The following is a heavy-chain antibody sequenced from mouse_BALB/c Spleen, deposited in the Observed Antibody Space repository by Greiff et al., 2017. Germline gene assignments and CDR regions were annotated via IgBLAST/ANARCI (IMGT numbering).Heavy chain of an antibody. CDR2: ISSGSSTI. D-gene: IGHD2-14*01. V-gene: IGHV5-17*02. J-gene: IGHJ4*01. Sequence: EVQVVESGGGLVQPGGSRKLSCAASGFTFSSFGMHWVRQAPEKGLEWVAYISSGSSTIYYADTVKGRFTISRDNPKNTLFLQMTSLRSEDTAMYYCAREGGYRYDDAMDYWGQGTSVTVSS. CDR1: GFTFSSFG. CDR3: AREGGYRYDDAMDY.